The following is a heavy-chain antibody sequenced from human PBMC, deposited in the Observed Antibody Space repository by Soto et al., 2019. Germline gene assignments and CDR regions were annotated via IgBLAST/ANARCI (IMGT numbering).Heavy chain of an antibody. CDR1: GGTFSSYA. CDR3: ARTRATPAAAKYYFDY. CDR2: IIPIFGTA. Sequence: GASVKVSCKASGGTFSSYAISWVRQAPGQGLEWMGGIIPIFGTANYAQKFQGRVTITADESTCTAYMELSSLRSEDTAVYYCARTRATPAAAKYYFDYWGQGTLVTVSS. V-gene: IGHV1-69*13. D-gene: IGHD2-2*01. J-gene: IGHJ4*02.